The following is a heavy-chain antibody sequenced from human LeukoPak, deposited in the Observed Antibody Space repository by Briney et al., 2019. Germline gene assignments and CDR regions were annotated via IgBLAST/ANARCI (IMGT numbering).Heavy chain of an antibody. CDR1: GFTFITYA. CDR2: ISGSGGST. Sequence: GGSLRLSCAASGFTFITYAMSWVRQAPGKGLEWVSTISGSGGSTDYADSVKGRFTISRDNSKNTLYLQINSLRAEDTAVYYCAKDRDSSGYRPYYFDYWGQGALVTVSS. J-gene: IGHJ4*02. CDR3: AKDRDSSGYRPYYFDY. V-gene: IGHV3-23*01. D-gene: IGHD3-22*01.